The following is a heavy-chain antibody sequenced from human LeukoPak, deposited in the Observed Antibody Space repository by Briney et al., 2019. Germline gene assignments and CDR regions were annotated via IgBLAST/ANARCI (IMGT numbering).Heavy chain of an antibody. CDR3: AKVPNYDSSGYYADY. J-gene: IGHJ4*02. CDR1: GFTFSRYW. D-gene: IGHD3-22*01. CDR2: IRYDGSNK. Sequence: GGSLRLSCAASGFTFSRYWMSWVRQAPGKGLEWVAFIRYDGSNKYYADSVKGRFTISRDNSKNTPYLQMNSLRAEDTAVYYCAKVPNYDSSGYYADYWAQGTLVTVSS. V-gene: IGHV3-30*02.